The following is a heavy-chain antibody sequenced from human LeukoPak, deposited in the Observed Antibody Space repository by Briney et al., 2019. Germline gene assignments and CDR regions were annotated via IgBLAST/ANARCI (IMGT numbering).Heavy chain of an antibody. Sequence: GGSLRLSCAASGFTFSDYYMTWLRQAPGKGLECVSYISSSSDYTNYPDSVKGRFTISRDNAKNSLYLQMNSLRAEDTALYYCARVKVGTTNRFDYWGQGTLVTVSS. CDR3: ARVKVGTTNRFDY. CDR1: GFTFSDYY. D-gene: IGHD1-26*01. CDR2: ISSSSDYT. V-gene: IGHV3-11*05. J-gene: IGHJ4*02.